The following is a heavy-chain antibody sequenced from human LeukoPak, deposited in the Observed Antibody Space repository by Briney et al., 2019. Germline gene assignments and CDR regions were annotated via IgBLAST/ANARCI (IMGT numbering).Heavy chain of an antibody. CDR1: GFTVSSNF. Sequence: PGGSLRLSCAASGFTVSSNFMSWVRQAPGKGLEWVSVIYSGGTTYYADSVRGRFTISRDNSKNTLYLRMNSLRAEDTAVYYCARGGYGYNYMDVWGKGTTVTVSS. D-gene: IGHD1-1*01. V-gene: IGHV3-53*01. CDR3: ARGGYGYNYMDV. J-gene: IGHJ6*03. CDR2: IYSGGTT.